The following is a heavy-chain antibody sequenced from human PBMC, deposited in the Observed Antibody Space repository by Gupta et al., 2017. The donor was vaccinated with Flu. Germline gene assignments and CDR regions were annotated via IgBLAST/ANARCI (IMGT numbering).Heavy chain of an antibody. CDR3: ARGFDRSSPDEEGFDL. V-gene: IGHV3-20*01. CDR2: INWNGGST. J-gene: IGHJ5*02. CDR1: GFSVGDYG. D-gene: IGHD3-22*01. Sequence: EVQLVESGVGVVRPGGSLRLSCAATGFSVGDYGMSWVRQAPGKGLEWVSGINWNGGSTGYSDSVKGRFTISRDNAKNSLYLQMNSLRVEDTALYHCARGFDRSSPDEEGFDLWGQGTLATVSS.